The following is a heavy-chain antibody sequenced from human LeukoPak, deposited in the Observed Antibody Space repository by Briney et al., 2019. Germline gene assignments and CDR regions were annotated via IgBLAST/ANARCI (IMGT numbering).Heavy chain of an antibody. D-gene: IGHD2-21*02. CDR3: VREDTPATANY. Sequence: PSETLSLTCTVSGGSISSYYWSWVRQTPGKGLEWVSAISGGGDITYYADSVTGRFTISRDNSKDTLFLQMHSLRPGDTAVYYCVREDTPATANYWGQGTLVTISS. CDR1: GGSISSYY. CDR2: ISGGGDIT. J-gene: IGHJ4*02. V-gene: IGHV3-23*01.